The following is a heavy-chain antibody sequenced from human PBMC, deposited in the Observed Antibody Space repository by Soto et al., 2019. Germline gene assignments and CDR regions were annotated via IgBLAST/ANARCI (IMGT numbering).Heavy chain of an antibody. CDR3: AKALNRDFSDLDS. Sequence: GGSLRLSCAASGFTFSTYAMTWVRQAPDKGLEWVSTISDSGANTYYADSMEGRFTISRDNSKNTLYLQMNILRADDTAVYYCAKALNRDFSDLDSWGQGTQVTFSS. V-gene: IGHV3-23*01. D-gene: IGHD3-10*01. J-gene: IGHJ4*02. CDR2: ISDSGANT. CDR1: GFTFSTYA.